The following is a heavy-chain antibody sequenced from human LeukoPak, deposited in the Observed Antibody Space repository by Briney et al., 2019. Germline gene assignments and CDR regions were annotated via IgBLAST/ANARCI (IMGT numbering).Heavy chain of an antibody. CDR2: INVGNGNT. Sequence: ASVKVSCKASGYTFTDYAIHWVRQAPGQGLDWMGWINVGNGNTKYSQRFQDRVTITRDTSTSTAYMELRSLRSDDTAVYYCARDGGAGYQLLYGFDWIEFDYWGQGTLVTVSS. CDR1: GYTFTDYA. D-gene: IGHD2-2*02. CDR3: ARDGGAGYQLLYGFDWIEFDY. V-gene: IGHV1-3*01. J-gene: IGHJ4*02.